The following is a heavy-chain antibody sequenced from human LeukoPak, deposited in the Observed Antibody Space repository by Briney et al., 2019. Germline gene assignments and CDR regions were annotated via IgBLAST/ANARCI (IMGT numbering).Heavy chain of an antibody. CDR3: ARESLYYYGSGSEWFDY. CDR1: GFTFSSYW. CDR2: IKQDGSEK. J-gene: IGHJ4*02. V-gene: IGHV3-7*01. Sequence: PGGSLRLSCAASGFTFSSYWMSWVRQAPGKGLEWVANIKQDGSEKYYVDSVKGRFTISRDNAKNSLYLQMNSLRAEDTAVYYCARESLYYYGSGSEWFDYWGQGILVTVSS. D-gene: IGHD3-10*01.